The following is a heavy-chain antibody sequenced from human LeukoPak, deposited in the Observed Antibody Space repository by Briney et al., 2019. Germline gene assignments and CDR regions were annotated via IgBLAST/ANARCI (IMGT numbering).Heavy chain of an antibody. V-gene: IGHV3-23*01. D-gene: IGHD3-22*01. CDR3: AKDWRVNNTPNDF. CDR1: GVTFSTYG. Sequence: GGSLRLSCAASGVTFSTYGMSWVRQAPGKGLEWVSVISACGGDAAYADSVRGRFTISRDNSKNTLYLHMDSLRVEDTAVYYCAKDWRVNNTPNDFWGQGTLVTVSS. CDR2: ISACGGDA. J-gene: IGHJ4*02.